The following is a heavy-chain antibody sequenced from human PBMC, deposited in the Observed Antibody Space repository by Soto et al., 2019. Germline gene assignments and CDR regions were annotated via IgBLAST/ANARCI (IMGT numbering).Heavy chain of an antibody. V-gene: IGHV4-59*08. J-gene: IGHJ4*02. CDR2: IYYSGST. CDR1: GGSISSYY. D-gene: IGHD5-12*01. Sequence: QVQLQESGPGLVKPSETLSLTCTVSGGSISSYYWSWIRQPPGKGLEWIGYIYYSGSTNYNPSLRSRVTISVDPSKNQSSLKLSSVTAADTAVYYCARLYSGYDADFDYWGQGTLVTVSS. CDR3: ARLYSGYDADFDY.